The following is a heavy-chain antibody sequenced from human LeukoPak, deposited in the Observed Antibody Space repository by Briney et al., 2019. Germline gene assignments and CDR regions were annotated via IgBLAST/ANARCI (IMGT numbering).Heavy chain of an antibody. CDR3: ARDRWLGDSSGVFDY. J-gene: IGHJ4*02. CDR2: INPNSGGT. D-gene: IGHD3-22*01. V-gene: IGHV1-2*02. Sequence: ASVKVSCKASGYTFTGYYMHWVRQAPGQGLEWMGWINPNSGGTNYAQKFQGRVTMTRDTSISTAYMELSRLRSDDTAVYYCARDRWLGDSSGVFDYWGQGTLVTVSS. CDR1: GYTFTGYY.